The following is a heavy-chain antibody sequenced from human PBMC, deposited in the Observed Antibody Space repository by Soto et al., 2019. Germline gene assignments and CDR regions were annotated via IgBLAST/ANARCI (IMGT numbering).Heavy chain of an antibody. V-gene: IGHV3-48*01. CDR1: GFSFSIYS. J-gene: IGHJ3*02. Sequence: EGQLVEFGGGLVKPGGSLRLSCAASGFSFSIYSYNWVRQAPGKGLEWLSYISPAGSSIYYADSVKGRFTISRDSARDSVYLQMNSLRAEDTAVYSCAKGRGGSGAFDIWGQGTMVTFSS. CDR2: ISPAGSSI. CDR3: AKGRGGSGAFDI. D-gene: IGHD3-10*01.